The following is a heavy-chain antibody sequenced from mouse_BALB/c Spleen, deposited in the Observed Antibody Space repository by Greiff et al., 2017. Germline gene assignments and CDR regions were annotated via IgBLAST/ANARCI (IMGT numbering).Heavy chain of an antibody. J-gene: IGHJ4*01. CDR2: INPSTGDT. D-gene: IGHD2-10*02. CDR1: GYTFTSYW. CDR3: ARSKGYGNYEGTRAMDY. V-gene: IGHV1-7*01. Sequence: VQLQQSGAELAKPGASVKMSCKASGYTFTSYWMHWVKQRPGQGLEWIGYINPSTGDTEYNQKFKDKATLTADKSSSTAYMQLSSLTSEDSAVYYCARSKGYGNYEGTRAMDYWGQGTSVTVSS.